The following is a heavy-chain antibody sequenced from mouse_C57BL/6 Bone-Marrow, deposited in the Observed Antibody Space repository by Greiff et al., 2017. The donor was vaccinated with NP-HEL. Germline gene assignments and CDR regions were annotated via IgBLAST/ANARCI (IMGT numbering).Heavy chain of an antibody. CDR1: GYTFTDYY. CDR2: IYPGSGNT. V-gene: IGHV1-76*01. D-gene: IGHD2-5*01. J-gene: IGHJ2*01. CDR3: ASYYSNFDY. Sequence: QVQLQQSGAELVRPGASVKLSCKASGYTFTDYYINWVKQRPGQGLEWIARIYPGSGNTYYNEKFKGKATLTAEKSSSTAYMQLSSLTSEDSAVYFCASYYSNFDYWGQGTTLTVSS.